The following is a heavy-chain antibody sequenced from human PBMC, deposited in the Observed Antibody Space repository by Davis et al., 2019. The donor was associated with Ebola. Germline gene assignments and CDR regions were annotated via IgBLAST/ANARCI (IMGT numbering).Heavy chain of an antibody. CDR2: VIPMIHTT. Sequence: AASVKVSCKASGYTFTSYDINWVRQAPGQGLEWMGGVIPMIHTTKYAQKFQGRVTITADESTGTAYMELSSLRSEDTAVYYCARSHSDWVLPFDYWGQGTLATVSS. CDR3: ARSHSDWVLPFDY. D-gene: IGHD3-9*01. CDR1: GYTFTSYD. J-gene: IGHJ4*02. V-gene: IGHV1-69*13.